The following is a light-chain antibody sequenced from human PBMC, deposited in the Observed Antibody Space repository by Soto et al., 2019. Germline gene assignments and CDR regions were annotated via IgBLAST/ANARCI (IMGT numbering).Light chain of an antibody. CDR3: QQYGSSPYT. CDR1: QSVTSSS. Sequence: EIVLTQSPATLSLSPGERATLSCRASQSVTSSSLAWYQQKPGQAPRFLIFGASTRATGIPDRFSGSGSVTDFTLTISRLEPEDFAVYFCQQYGSSPYTFGQGTKLEMK. J-gene: IGKJ2*01. CDR2: GAS. V-gene: IGKV3-20*01.